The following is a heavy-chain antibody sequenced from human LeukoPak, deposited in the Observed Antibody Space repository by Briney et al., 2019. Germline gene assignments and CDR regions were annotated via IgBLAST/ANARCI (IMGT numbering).Heavy chain of an antibody. CDR3: ARGGQWELPFDY. CDR1: GYTFSDYY. Sequence: ASVKVSCKASGYTFSDYYMHWVRQAPGQGPEWMGWLNPDSGGINYAQKFQGRVTMTRDTSISTAYMEVSRLRFDDTAVYYCARGGQWELPFDYWGQGTLVTVSS. V-gene: IGHV1-2*02. CDR2: LNPDSGGI. D-gene: IGHD1-26*01. J-gene: IGHJ4*02.